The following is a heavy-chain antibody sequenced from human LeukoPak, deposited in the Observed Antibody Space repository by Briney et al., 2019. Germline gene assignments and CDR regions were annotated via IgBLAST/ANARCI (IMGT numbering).Heavy chain of an antibody. CDR3: ARESRSSGWDYFDY. D-gene: IGHD6-19*01. CDR2: ISSSGSTI. CDR1: GFTCSSYE. Sequence: GRSLRLSCAASGFTCSSYEMNWVRHAPGKGLEWVSYISSSGSTIYYADSVKGRFTISRDNAKNSLYLQMNSLRAEDTAVYYCARESRSSGWDYFDYWGQGTPVTVSS. V-gene: IGHV3-48*03. J-gene: IGHJ4*02.